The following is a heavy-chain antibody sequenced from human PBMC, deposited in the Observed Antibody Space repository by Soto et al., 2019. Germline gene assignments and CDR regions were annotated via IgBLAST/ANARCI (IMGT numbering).Heavy chain of an antibody. CDR1: GGTFSSYT. CDR3: ARSGQVVPETDYYYYMDV. J-gene: IGHJ6*03. V-gene: IGHV1-69*02. CDR2: IIPILGIA. D-gene: IGHD2-2*01. Sequence: ASVKVSCKASGGTFSSYTISWVRQAPGQGLEWMGRIIPILGIANYAQKFQGRVTITADKSTSTAYMELSSLRSEDTAVYYCARSGQVVPETDYYYYMDVWGKGTTVTVSS.